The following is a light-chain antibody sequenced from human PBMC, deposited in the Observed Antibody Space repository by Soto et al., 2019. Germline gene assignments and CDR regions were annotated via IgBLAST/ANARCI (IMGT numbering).Light chain of an antibody. Sequence: EIVLTQSPGTLSLSPGERATLSCRASQSVTSGYLAWYQQKPGQAPRFLISGASNRATGIPDRFSGSGSGTDFTLTISRLEPEDFAVYYCQQYGSSPTFGQGTRLEIK. V-gene: IGKV3-20*01. CDR3: QQYGSSPT. J-gene: IGKJ5*01. CDR2: GAS. CDR1: QSVTSGY.